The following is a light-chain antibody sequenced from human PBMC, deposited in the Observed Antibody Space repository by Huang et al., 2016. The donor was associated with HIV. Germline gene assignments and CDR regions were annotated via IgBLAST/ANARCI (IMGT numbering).Light chain of an antibody. CDR1: QDISNS. V-gene: IGKV1-NL1*01. Sequence: DIQMTQSPSSLSASVGDRVTITCRASQDISNSLAWYQQKPGKAPSLLSYGTSGLGSGVPSRFSGSGSGTDYTLSINSLLPEDFATYFCQQYSRAPFTFGQGTKLQIK. J-gene: IGKJ2*01. CDR2: GTS. CDR3: QQYSRAPFT.